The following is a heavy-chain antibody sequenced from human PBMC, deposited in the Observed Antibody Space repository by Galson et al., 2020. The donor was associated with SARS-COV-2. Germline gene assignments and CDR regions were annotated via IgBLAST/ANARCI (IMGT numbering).Heavy chain of an antibody. V-gene: IGHV3-9*01. CDR2: ISWNSGSI. CDR1: GFTFDDYA. J-gene: IGHJ5*02. D-gene: IGHD5-18*01. CDR3: VGGYSYGGFDP. Sequence: GGSLRLSCAASGFTFDDYAMHWVRQAPGKGLEWVSGISWNSGSIGYADSVKGRFTISRDNAKNSLYLQMNSLRAEDTALYYCVGGYSYGGFDPWGQGTLVTVSS.